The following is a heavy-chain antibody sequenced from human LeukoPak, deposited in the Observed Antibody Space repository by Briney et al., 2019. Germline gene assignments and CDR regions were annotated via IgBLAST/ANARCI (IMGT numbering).Heavy chain of an antibody. CDR3: ARGDSSGWALGLAFDI. J-gene: IGHJ3*02. CDR2: ISNNGGYT. Sequence: GGSLRLSCAASGFTFSSSAMSWVRQAPGKGLEWVSAISNNGGYTYYADSVKGRFTISRDNAKNTLYLQMNSLRAEDTAVYYCARGDSSGWALGLAFDIWGQGTMVTVSS. V-gene: IGHV3-23*01. D-gene: IGHD6-19*01. CDR1: GFTFSSSA.